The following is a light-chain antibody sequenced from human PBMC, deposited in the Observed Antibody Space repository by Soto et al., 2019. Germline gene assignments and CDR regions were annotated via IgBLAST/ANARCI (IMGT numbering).Light chain of an antibody. CDR3: SSYTRQSTYI. CDR2: EVN. J-gene: IGLJ1*01. CDR1: SSDVGAYKY. V-gene: IGLV2-14*03. Sequence: QSALTQPASVSGSPGQSITISCTGTSSDVGAYKYVSWFQQYPGKVPKLIIYEVNERPSGVSNRFSASKSGNTASLTISGLQAEDEAEYYCSSYTRQSTYIFGTSPKVTVL.